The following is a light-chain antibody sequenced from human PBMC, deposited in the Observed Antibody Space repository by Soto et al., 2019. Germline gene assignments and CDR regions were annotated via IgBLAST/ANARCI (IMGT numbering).Light chain of an antibody. CDR1: QSVSSN. CDR3: QQYNSWPPDRT. V-gene: IGKV3-15*01. CDR2: GAS. J-gene: IGKJ1*01. Sequence: EIVMTQSPATLSVSPGERATLSCRASQSVSSNLAWYQQKPGQAPRLLIYGASTRATGIPARFSGSGSGTELTLTISSLQSEDFAIYFCQQYNSWPPDRTFGQGTKVEIK.